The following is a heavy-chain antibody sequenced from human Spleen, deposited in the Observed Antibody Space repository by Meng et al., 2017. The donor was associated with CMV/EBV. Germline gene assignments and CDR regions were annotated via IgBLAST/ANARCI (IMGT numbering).Heavy chain of an antibody. J-gene: IGHJ4*02. D-gene: IGHD2-21*01. CDR2: VSHSGNT. Sequence: YGGSCSGYYGSWIRQPPGKGLEWIGEVSHSGNTNYSPSLKSRVTVSIDTTKNQFSLKLSSVTAADTAVYYCARGLSTSALAEHYFDFWGQGTLVTVSS. CDR3: ARGLSTSALAEHYFDF. V-gene: IGHV4-34*01. CDR1: GGSCSGYY.